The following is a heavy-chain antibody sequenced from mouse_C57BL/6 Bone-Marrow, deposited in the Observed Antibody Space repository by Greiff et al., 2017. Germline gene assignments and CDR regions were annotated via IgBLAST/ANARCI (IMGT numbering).Heavy chain of an antibody. D-gene: IGHD1-1*02. J-gene: IGHJ2*01. Sequence: VQLKESGAELVWPGASVKLSCTASGFNIKDDYIHWVQQRPEKGLEWIGWIDPEIGETEYASKFKGKATITSHTSSTTAYLQLSSLTFEDTAVYYCSSMDGDYFDFWGQGTPLTVAS. CDR2: IDPEIGET. CDR1: GFNIKDDY. CDR3: SSMDGDYFDF. V-gene: IGHV14-4*01.